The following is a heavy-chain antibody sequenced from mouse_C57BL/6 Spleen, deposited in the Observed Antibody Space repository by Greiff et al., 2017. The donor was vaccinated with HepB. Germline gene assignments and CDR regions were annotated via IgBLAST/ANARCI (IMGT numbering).Heavy chain of an antibody. CDR2: IDPETGGT. CDR3: TRGVHQLGRKYFDV. D-gene: IGHD4-1*02. CDR1: GYTFTDYE. Sequence: QVQLQQSGAELVRPGASVTLSCKASGYTFTDYEMHWVKQTPVHGLEWIGAIDPETGGTAYNQKFKGKAILTADKSSSTAYMELRSLTSEDSAVYYCTRGVHQLGRKYFDVWGTGTTVTVSS. V-gene: IGHV1-15*01. J-gene: IGHJ1*03.